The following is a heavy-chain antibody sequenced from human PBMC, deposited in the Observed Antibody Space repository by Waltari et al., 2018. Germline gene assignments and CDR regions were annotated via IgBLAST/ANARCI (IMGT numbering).Heavy chain of an antibody. J-gene: IGHJ3*02. CDR2: IYWNDDK. CDR1: GFARSTIGVG. V-gene: IGHV2-5*04. D-gene: IGHD5-12*01. Sequence: QMTLKESGPTLVKPTRTLTLTCTFSGFARSTIGVGVGWMRQPPGKALEWLAVIYWNDDKRYSPSLNSRRTITRDTATNQVVLTMTNMDPVDTGTYYCVRSLTAFPVSVASDIWRQRTMVIVSS. CDR3: VRSLTAFPVSVASDI.